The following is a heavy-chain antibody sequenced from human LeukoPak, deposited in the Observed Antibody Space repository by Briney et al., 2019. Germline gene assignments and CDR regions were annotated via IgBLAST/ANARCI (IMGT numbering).Heavy chain of an antibody. CDR3: ANTTTEAPGWFDP. D-gene: IGHD4-11*01. CDR1: GFTFSSYA. Sequence: GGSLRLSCAASGFTFSSYAMSWVRQAPGKGLEWVSAISGRGVSTYYADSVKGRFTISRDNSKNTLYLQMNSLRAEDTAFYYCANTTTEAPGWFDPWGQGTLVTVSS. J-gene: IGHJ5*02. V-gene: IGHV3-23*01. CDR2: ISGRGVST.